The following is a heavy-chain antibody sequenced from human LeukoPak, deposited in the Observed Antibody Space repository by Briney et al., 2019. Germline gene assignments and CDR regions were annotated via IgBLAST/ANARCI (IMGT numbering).Heavy chain of an antibody. CDR2: IYSGGIT. Sequence: GGSLRLSCAASGFTVSSNYMSWVRQAPGKGLEWVSIIYSGGITYYADSVKGRFSISRDNSKNTLFLQMNSLRAEDTAVYYCARDFVGGGNYDWGQGTLVTVSS. D-gene: IGHD2-21*01. V-gene: IGHV3-53*01. CDR3: ARDFVGGGNYD. CDR1: GFTVSSNY. J-gene: IGHJ4*02.